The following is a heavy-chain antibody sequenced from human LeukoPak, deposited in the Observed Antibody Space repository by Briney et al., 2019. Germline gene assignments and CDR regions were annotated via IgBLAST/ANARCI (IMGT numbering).Heavy chain of an antibody. J-gene: IGHJ4*02. CDR1: GFTFSSYW. CDR3: ASLCSKYSSSGLVDY. Sequence: GGSLRLSCAASGFTFSSYWMSWVRQAPGKGLEWVANIRQDGSEKYYVDSVKGRFTISRDNAKNSLYLQMNSLRAEDTAVYYCASLCSKYSSSGLVDYWGQGTLVTVSS. V-gene: IGHV3-7*01. D-gene: IGHD6-6*01. CDR2: IRQDGSEK.